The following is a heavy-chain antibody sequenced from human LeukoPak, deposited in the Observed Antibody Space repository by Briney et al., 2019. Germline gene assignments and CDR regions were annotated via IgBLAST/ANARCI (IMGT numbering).Heavy chain of an antibody. J-gene: IGHJ6*03. CDR3: ARERSYYYYMDV. CDR1: GYSISSGYY. V-gene: IGHV4-38-2*02. D-gene: IGHD6-6*01. Sequence: SETLSLTCAVSGYSISSGYYWGWIRQPPGKGLEWIGSIYHSGSTYYNPSLKSRVTISVDMSKNQFSLKLSAVTAADTAVYYCARERSYYYYMDVWGKGTTVTVSS. CDR2: IYHSGST.